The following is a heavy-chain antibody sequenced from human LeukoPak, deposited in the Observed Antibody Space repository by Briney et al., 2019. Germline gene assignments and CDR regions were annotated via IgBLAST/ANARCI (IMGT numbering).Heavy chain of an antibody. V-gene: IGHV3-23*01. Sequence: PGGSLRLSCAASGFTFSNYAMNWVRQAPGKGLEWVSAISGSGGSTYYADSVKGRFTISRDNSKNTLYLQMNSLRAEDTAVYYCAKASGQWLVTHWGQGTLVTVSS. CDR2: ISGSGGST. J-gene: IGHJ4*02. CDR3: AKASGQWLVTH. CDR1: GFTFSNYA. D-gene: IGHD6-19*01.